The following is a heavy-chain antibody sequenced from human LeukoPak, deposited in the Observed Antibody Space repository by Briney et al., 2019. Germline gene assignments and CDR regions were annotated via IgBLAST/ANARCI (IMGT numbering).Heavy chain of an antibody. CDR3: ARALFLTRYCGGGSCYAPRYLFGY. CDR1: GYTFTSYD. V-gene: IGHV1-8*01. J-gene: IGHJ4*02. Sequence: ASVKVSCKASGYTFTSYDINWVRQATGQGLEWMGWMNPNSGNTGYAQKFQGRVTMTRNTSISTAYMELSSLRSEDTAVYYCARALFLTRYCGGGSCYAPRYLFGYWGQGTLVTVSS. D-gene: IGHD2-15*01. CDR2: MNPNSGNT.